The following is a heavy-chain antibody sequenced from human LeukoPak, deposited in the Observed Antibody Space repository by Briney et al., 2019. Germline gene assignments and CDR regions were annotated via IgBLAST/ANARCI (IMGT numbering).Heavy chain of an antibody. CDR1: GGSISSYY. CDR3: ARDTYYDILTGFHGWFHP. CDR2: IYTSGST. D-gene: IGHD3-9*01. J-gene: IGHJ5*02. V-gene: IGHV4-4*07. Sequence: SETLSLTCTVSGGSISSYYWSWIRQPAGKGLEWIGSIYTSGSTNYNPSLKSRVTMSVDTSKNQFSLKLSSVTAADTAVYYCARDTYYDILTGFHGWFHPWGQGTLVTVSS.